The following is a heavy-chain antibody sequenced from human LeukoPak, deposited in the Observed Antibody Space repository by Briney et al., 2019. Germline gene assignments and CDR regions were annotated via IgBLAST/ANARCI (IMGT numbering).Heavy chain of an antibody. CDR3: ARVRFFDSSVLTRKRSYYFDY. J-gene: IGHJ4*02. V-gene: IGHV4-39*07. Sequence: SETLSLTCTVSGGSVSTNAYYWAWIRQSPGKGLEWIGSVFYSGSTYSNPSLESRLTLSLDTSKNHFSLKLTSVTAADTAVYYCARVRFFDSSVLTRKRSYYFDYWGQGTLVTVSS. D-gene: IGHD3-22*01. CDR1: GGSVSTNAYY. CDR2: VFYSGST.